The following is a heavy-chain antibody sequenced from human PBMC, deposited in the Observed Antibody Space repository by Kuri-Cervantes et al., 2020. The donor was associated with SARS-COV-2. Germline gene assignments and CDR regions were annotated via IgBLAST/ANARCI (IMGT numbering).Heavy chain of an antibody. V-gene: IGHV4-30-2*01. CDR1: GGTITSDGYS. CDR2: IHASGSA. CDR3: ARVGHHFSTDFWSGYREASNWFDP. D-gene: IGHD3-3*01. J-gene: IGHJ5*02. Sequence: SCGVSGGTITSDGYSWSWIRQPPGKGLEFIGFIHASGSAYYNPSLKSRVTISVDTSKNQFSLKLSSVTTADTAVYYCARVGHHFSTDFWSGYREASNWFDPWGQGTLVTVSS.